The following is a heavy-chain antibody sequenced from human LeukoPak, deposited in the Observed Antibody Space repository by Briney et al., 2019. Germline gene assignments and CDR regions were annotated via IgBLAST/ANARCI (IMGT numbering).Heavy chain of an antibody. V-gene: IGHV3-74*01. CDR3: ARVTVSSSEVIFDY. Sequence: PGGSLRLSCAASGFTFSSYWMHWVRQAPGKGLVWVSRINSDGSTITYADSVKGRFTISRGNAKNTLYLQMNSLRAEDTAVYYCARVTVSSSEVIFDYWGQGSLVTVSS. D-gene: IGHD1-20*01. CDR2: INSDGSTI. J-gene: IGHJ4*02. CDR1: GFTFSSYW.